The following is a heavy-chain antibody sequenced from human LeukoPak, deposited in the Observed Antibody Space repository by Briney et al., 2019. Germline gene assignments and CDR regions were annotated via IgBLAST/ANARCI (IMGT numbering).Heavy chain of an antibody. J-gene: IGHJ4*02. D-gene: IGHD3-22*01. CDR1: GFTFSSYG. CDR3: ARQEARDYYYEGLDY. V-gene: IGHV3-23*01. Sequence: GGSLRLSCAASGFTFSSYGMNWVRQAPGKGLEWIPGISPSGGGTYYADFVKGRFTIDRDNSKNTVYLQMNSLRPDDTAIYFCARQEARDYYYEGLDYWGQGNLVTVSS. CDR2: ISPSGGGT.